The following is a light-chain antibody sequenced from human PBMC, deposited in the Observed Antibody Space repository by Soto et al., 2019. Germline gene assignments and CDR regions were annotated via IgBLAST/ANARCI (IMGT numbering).Light chain of an antibody. CDR3: QQYNNGPTYT. V-gene: IGKV3-15*01. Sequence: EIVMTQSPATLSVSPGERATLSCRASQSISSSLAWYQQKPGQAPRLLISGASTMATGIPARFSGSGSGTEFTLTISSLQSEDFAVYYCQQYNNGPTYTFGQGTKLEIK. J-gene: IGKJ2*01. CDR1: QSISSS. CDR2: GAS.